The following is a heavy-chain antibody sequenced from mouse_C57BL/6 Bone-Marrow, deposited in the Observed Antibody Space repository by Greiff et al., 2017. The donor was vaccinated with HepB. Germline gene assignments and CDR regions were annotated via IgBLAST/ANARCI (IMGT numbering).Heavy chain of an antibody. J-gene: IGHJ2*01. CDR3: GRGFFDY. CDR1: GYTFTDYY. D-gene: IGHD3-3*01. CDR2: IYPGSGNT. Sequence: VQLQQSGAELVRPGASVKLSCKASGYTFTDYYINWVKQRPGQGLEWIARIYPGSGNTYYNEKFKGKATLTAEKSSSTAYMQLSSLTSEDSAVCFCGRGFFDYWGQGTTLTVSS. V-gene: IGHV1-76*01.